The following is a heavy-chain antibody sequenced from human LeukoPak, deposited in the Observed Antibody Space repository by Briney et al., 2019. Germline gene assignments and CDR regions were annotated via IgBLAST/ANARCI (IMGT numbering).Heavy chain of an antibody. Sequence: GGSLRLSCAASGLAFSAYKMHWVRQAPRKGLVWVSRISTDGYTTDYADFVQGRFTASRDNTKNTWSLEMNSLRAEDTAVYYCVVGGSTGYWGQGTLVTVSS. CDR3: VVGGSTGY. V-gene: IGHV3-74*01. CDR1: GLAFSAYK. D-gene: IGHD2-15*01. J-gene: IGHJ4*02. CDR2: ISTDGYTT.